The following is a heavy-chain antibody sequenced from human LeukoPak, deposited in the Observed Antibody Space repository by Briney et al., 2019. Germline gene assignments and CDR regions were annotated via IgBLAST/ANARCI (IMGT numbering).Heavy chain of an antibody. Sequence: SETLSLTCAVYGGSFSGYYWSWIRQPPGKGLEWIGEINHSGSTNYNPSLKSRVTISVDTSKNQFSLKLSSVTAADTAVYYCARGRNDIVVVPAAISDRLLEEASYYYYGMDVWGQGTTVTVSS. D-gene: IGHD2-2*02. CDR1: GGSFSGYY. J-gene: IGHJ6*02. CDR2: INHSGST. CDR3: ARGRNDIVVVPAAISDRLLEEASYYYYGMDV. V-gene: IGHV4-34*01.